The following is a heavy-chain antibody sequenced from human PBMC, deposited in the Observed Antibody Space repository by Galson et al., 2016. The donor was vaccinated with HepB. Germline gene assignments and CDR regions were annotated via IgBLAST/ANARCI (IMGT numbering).Heavy chain of an antibody. V-gene: IGHV4-61*01. CDR2: IYYSGST. D-gene: IGHD1-26*01. CDR3: ARAEVGATEIDY. J-gene: IGHJ4*02. CDR1: GGSISSGTFY. Sequence: SETLSLTCTVSGGSISSGTFYWSWLRQSPGKGLEWIGYIYYSGSTNYNPSLKSRVTISVDTSKNQFSLKLSSVTAADTAVYYCARAEVGATEIDYWGQGTLVTVSS.